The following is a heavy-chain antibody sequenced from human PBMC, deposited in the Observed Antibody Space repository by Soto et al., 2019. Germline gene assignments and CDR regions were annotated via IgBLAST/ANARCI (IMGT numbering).Heavy chain of an antibody. CDR1: GGSVSSSSYS. J-gene: IGHJ6*02. Sequence: QLQLQESGPGLVKPSETLSLTCTVSGGSVSSSSYSWGWIRQSPGKGLEWIGTIYSSENTYYNPDLLSRITISVDTSKNEFSLRLSSVTAADTAVYYCARLNGYCISTNCHGYYGMDVWGQGTTVTVSS. CDR2: IYSSENT. D-gene: IGHD2-2*03. V-gene: IGHV4-39*01. CDR3: ARLNGYCISTNCHGYYGMDV.